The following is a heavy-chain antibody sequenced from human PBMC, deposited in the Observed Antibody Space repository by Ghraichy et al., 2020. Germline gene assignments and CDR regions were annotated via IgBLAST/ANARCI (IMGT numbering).Heavy chain of an antibody. J-gene: IGHJ6*02. CDR2: IWYDGSNK. Sequence: GSLRLSCAASGFTFSSYGMHWVRQAPGKGLEWVAVIWYDGSNKYYADSVKGRFTISRDNSKNTLYLQMNSLRAEDTAVYYCARGEYSGYDWTLPGRNWGQGTTVTVSS. CDR3: ARGEYSGYDWTLPGRN. V-gene: IGHV3-33*01. D-gene: IGHD5-12*01. CDR1: GFTFSSYG.